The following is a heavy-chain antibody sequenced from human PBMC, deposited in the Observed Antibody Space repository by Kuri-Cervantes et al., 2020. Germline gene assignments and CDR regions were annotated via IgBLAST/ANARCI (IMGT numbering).Heavy chain of an antibody. D-gene: IGHD3-3*01. CDR1: GYSISSGYY. J-gene: IGHJ6*03. CDR2: IYHSGSA. CDR3: ARGTYYDFWSPTIYYYYMDV. Sequence: SETLSLTCTVSGYSISSGYYWGWIRQPPGKGLEWIGNIYHSGSAYYNPSLKSRVTISVDTSKNQFSLKLSSVTAADTAVYYCARGTYYDFWSPTIYYYYMDVWGKGTTVTVSS. V-gene: IGHV4-38-2*02.